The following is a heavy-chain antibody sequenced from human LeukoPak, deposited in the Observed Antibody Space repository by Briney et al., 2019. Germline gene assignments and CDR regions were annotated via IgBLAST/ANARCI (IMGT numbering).Heavy chain of an antibody. V-gene: IGHV4-59*01. J-gene: IGHJ6*02. CDR1: GGSISYYY. D-gene: IGHD4-17*01. CDR2: IYYSGTT. Sequence: SKTLSLTCTVSGGSISYYYWSWIRQSPGKGLEWIGYIYYSGTTNYNPSLKSRVTISVDTSKNQFSLQLRSVTAADTAVYYCAREDPQTTVPEGMDVRGQGTTVTVSS. CDR3: AREDPQTTVPEGMDV.